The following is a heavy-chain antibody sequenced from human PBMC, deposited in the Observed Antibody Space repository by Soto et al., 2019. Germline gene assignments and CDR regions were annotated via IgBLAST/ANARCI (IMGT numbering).Heavy chain of an antibody. D-gene: IGHD4-17*01. CDR2: ISYDGSNK. V-gene: IGHV3-30-3*01. J-gene: IGHJ4*02. Sequence: GGSLRRSCAASGFTFSSYAMHWVRQAPGKGLEWVAVISYDGSNKYYADSVKGRFTISRDNSKNTLYLQMNSLRAEDTAVYYCATYAEGYYDHWGQGTLVTVSS. CDR3: ATYAEGYYDH. CDR1: GFTFSSYA.